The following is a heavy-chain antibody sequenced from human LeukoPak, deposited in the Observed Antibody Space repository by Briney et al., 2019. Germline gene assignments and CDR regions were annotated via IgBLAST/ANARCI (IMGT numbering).Heavy chain of an antibody. CDR2: ISAYNGNT. D-gene: IGHD3-16*02. V-gene: IGHV1-18*01. J-gene: IGHJ6*02. CDR1: GYTFTSYD. Sequence: ASVKVSCKASGYTFTSYDFNWLRQAPGQGLEWMGWISAYNGNTNYAQKLQGRVTMTTDTSTSTAYMELRSLRSDDTAVYYCAKMYVWGSYRPKTNYGMDVWGQGTTVTVSS. CDR3: AKMYVWGSYRPKTNYGMDV.